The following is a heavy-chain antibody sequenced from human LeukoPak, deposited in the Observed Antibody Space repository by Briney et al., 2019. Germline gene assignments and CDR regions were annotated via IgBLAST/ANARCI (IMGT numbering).Heavy chain of an antibody. CDR2: MSSSGGRT. D-gene: IGHD6-6*01. CDR1: GFTFSNDA. Sequence: PGGSLRLSCAASGFTFSNDAMSWVRQAPRKGLEWVSAMSSSGGRTYYADSVKGRFTISRDNSKNTLYLQMNSLRAEDTAVYYCAKVAYSSSSRTPIDYWGQGTLVTVSS. V-gene: IGHV3-23*01. CDR3: AKVAYSSSSRTPIDY. J-gene: IGHJ4*02.